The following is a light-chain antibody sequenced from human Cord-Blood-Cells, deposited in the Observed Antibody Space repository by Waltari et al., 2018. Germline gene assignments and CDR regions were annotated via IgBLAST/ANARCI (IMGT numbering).Light chain of an antibody. CDR2: DAS. CDR1: QDISNY. Sequence: DIQMTQSPSSLSASVGDRVTITCQASQDISNYLNWYQQKPGKAPKLLIYDASNLETGVPSRFSGSGSGTDFTFTISSLQPEDIATYYCQQYDNLPPVLMSYFQFFGGGTKVEIK. J-gene: IGKJ4*01. V-gene: IGKV1-33*01. CDR3: QQYDNLPPVLMSYFQF.